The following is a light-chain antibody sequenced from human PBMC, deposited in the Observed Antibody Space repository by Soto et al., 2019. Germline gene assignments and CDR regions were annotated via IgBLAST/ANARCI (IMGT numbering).Light chain of an antibody. Sequence: DIQMTQSPSSLSASVGDRVTITCRASQGISNYLAWYQQQPGKVPKLLTYVASTLQSGVPSRFSGSGSGTDFTLTINSLQPEYVAIYYVQKHNSAPLTFGQGTKVEIK. J-gene: IGKJ1*01. CDR2: VAS. CDR3: QKHNSAPLT. V-gene: IGKV1-27*01. CDR1: QGISNY.